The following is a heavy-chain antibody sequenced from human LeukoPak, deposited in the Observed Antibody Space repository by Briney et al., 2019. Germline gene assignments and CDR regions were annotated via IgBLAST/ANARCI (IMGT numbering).Heavy chain of an antibody. V-gene: IGHV3-23*01. J-gene: IGHJ4*02. CDR2: ISASGGSR. D-gene: IGHD6-6*01. Sequence: GGSLRLSCAASGFTFSSYSMNWVRQAPGKGLEWVSAISASGGSRYYADSVKGRFTISRDNSKNTLYLHMNSLTAEDTAVYYCAKLGGYSSSSLRNFGGQGTLVTVSS. CDR3: AKLGGYSSSSLRNF. CDR1: GFTFSSYS.